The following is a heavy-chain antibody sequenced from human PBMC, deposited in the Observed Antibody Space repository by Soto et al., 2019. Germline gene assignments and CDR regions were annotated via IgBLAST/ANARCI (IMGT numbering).Heavy chain of an antibody. D-gene: IGHD1-1*01. J-gene: IGHJ4*02. CDR1: GYSITIHG. V-gene: IGHV3-33*02. CDR3: GKDIRSGSIDY. Sequence: GGSLRLTCAASGYSITIHGMHWVRQAPGKGLEWVALIWSHGTDQYYADSVRGRFTVSRDTSTNTVLLQMHSLRADDTATYYCGKDIRSGSIDYWGQGTPVTVSS. CDR2: IWSHGTDQ.